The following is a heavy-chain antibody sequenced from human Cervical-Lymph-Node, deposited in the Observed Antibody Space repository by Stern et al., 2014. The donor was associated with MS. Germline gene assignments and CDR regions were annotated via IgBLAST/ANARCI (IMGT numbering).Heavy chain of an antibody. V-gene: IGHV4-61*02. D-gene: IGHD3-22*01. Sequence: QLQLQESGPGLVKPSQTLSLTCTVSGVSITSSSFYWTWIRQPAGKGLEWIGRIYVRWNPDYNHSLKARVPMSLDASKNQFSLELTSVTADDTAVYYCARQAGYYDNSAYYNYWGQGTLVTVSS. CDR3: ARQAGYYDNSAYYNY. J-gene: IGHJ4*02. CDR2: IYVRWNP. CDR1: GVSITSSSFY.